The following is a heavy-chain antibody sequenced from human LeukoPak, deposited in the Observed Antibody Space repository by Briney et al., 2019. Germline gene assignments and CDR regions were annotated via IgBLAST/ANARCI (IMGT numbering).Heavy chain of an antibody. Sequence: PSETLSLTCAVYGGSFSGYYWSWIRQSPGKGLEWIGEINHSGSTNYNPSLKSRVTISVDTSKNQFSLKLSSVTAADTAVYYCARGGSSDYYYYYYMDVWGKGTTVTVPS. CDR1: GGSFSGYY. V-gene: IGHV4-34*01. J-gene: IGHJ6*03. CDR3: ARGGSSDYYYYYYMDV. CDR2: INHSGST. D-gene: IGHD2-2*01.